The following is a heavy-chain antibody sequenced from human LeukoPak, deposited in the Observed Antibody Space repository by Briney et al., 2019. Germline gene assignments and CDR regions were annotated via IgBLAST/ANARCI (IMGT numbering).Heavy chain of an antibody. J-gene: IGHJ3*01. CDR2: IYYSGST. CDR1: GASISGFY. D-gene: IGHD3-16*01. Sequence: SETLSLTCTVSGASISGFYWSWIRQPPGKGLELIGYIYYSGSTNYNPSLKSRVTISVDTSKNQFSLKLSSVTAADTALYYCARQTGGNAFDFWGQGTMVTVSS. V-gene: IGHV4-59*08. CDR3: ARQTGGNAFDF.